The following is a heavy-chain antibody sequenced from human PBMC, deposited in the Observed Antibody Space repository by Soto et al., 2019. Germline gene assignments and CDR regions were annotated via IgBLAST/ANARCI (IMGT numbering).Heavy chain of an antibody. J-gene: IGHJ6*02. CDR1: GFTFDDYA. CDR3: AKDSGLPYSYYYGMDV. D-gene: IGHD3-9*01. CDR2: ISWNGVSI. V-gene: IGHV3-9*01. Sequence: GGSLRLSCVASGFTFDDYAMHWVRQAPGKGLEWVSGISWNGVSIGYADSVQGRFTISRDNAKNSLYLQMTSLRVEDTSLYYCAKDSGLPYSYYYGMDVWGQGTTVTVYS.